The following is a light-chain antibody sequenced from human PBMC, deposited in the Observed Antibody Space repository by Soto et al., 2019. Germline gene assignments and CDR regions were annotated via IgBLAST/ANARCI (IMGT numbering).Light chain of an antibody. V-gene: IGKV3-15*01. CDR2: GAS. CDR1: HSVGSN. Sequence: VMTQSPTTLSVSPGERATLSCRASHSVGSNLAWYQQNPGQAPRLLIYGASTRATGVPARFSGSGSATQFTLTITSLQSDAFGFYYCQQYKQWPVAFGGGTKVEIK. CDR3: QQYKQWPVA. J-gene: IGKJ4*01.